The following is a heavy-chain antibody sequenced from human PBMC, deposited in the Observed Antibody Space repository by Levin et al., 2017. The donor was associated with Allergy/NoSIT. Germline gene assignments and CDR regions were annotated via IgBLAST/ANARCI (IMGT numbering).Heavy chain of an antibody. J-gene: IGHJ4*02. CDR3: AHLLAVYSLTSGSYRYFDY. CDR1: GFSLTTSGEG. CDR2: NYWDDAK. Sequence: SGPTLVKPTQTLTLTCSFSGFSLTTSGEGVGWIRQPPGKALEWLALNYWDDAKRYSTSLKTRLTVTKDTSKNQVDLMMTNMERVDSGTYYCAHLLAVYSLTSGSYRYFDYWGQGALVTVSS. D-gene: IGHD3-10*01. V-gene: IGHV2-5*02.